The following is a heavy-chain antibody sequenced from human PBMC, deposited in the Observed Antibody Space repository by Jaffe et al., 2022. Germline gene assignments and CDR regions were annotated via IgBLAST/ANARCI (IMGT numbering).Heavy chain of an antibody. Sequence: QVQLQQWGAGLLKPSETLSLTCAVYGGSFSGYYWSWIRQPPGKGLEWIGEINHSGSTNYNPSLKSRVTISVDTSKNQFSLKLSSVTAADTAVYYCARGAARVRFRKGNYYMDVWGKGTTVTVSS. CDR3: ARGAARVRFRKGNYYMDV. CDR2: INHSGST. CDR1: GGSFSGYY. J-gene: IGHJ6*03. D-gene: IGHD2-15*01. V-gene: IGHV4-34*01.